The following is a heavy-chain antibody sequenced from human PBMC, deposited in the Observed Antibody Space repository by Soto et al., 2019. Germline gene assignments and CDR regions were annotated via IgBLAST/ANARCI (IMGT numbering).Heavy chain of an antibody. V-gene: IGHV2-5*02. CDR1: GFSLSTSGVG. CDR2: IYWDAIK. Sequence: QITLKESGPTLVKPTQTLTLTCTFSGFSLSTSGVGVGWIRQPPGKALEWLALIYWDAIKRSSPSLKTRLSSALDPSKNPVVLTMPNMAPVATATFYCAHRYAIQYYVNCWGQGTLVTVSS. J-gene: IGHJ4*02. D-gene: IGHD2-8*01. CDR3: AHRYAIQYYVNC.